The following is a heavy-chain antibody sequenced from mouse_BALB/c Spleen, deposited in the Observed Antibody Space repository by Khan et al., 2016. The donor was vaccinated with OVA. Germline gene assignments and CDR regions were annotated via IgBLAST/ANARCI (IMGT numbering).Heavy chain of an antibody. V-gene: IGHV1-7*01. D-gene: IGHD2-1*01. Sequence: QVQLQQSGTELAKPGASVKMSCKTSGYTFTTYWMHWVKQRPGQGLEWIGYINPSTGYTEYNQKFKDKATLTTDKSSNTAYIQLSSLTSEDSAVYYCTRRGVYGIFAYWGQGTLVTVSA. CDR2: INPSTGYT. CDR1: GYTFTTYW. J-gene: IGHJ3*01. CDR3: TRRGVYGIFAY.